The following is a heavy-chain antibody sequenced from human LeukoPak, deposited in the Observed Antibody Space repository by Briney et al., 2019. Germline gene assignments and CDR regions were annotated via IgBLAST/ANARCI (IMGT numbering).Heavy chain of an antibody. CDR1: GFTFSTYA. CDR3: AKSCCSISSSYDGYDY. Sequence: PGGSLRLSCAASGFTFSTYAMSWVRQAPGKGLEWVSAISGSGTNSYYADSVKGRFTISRDDSKNTLYLQMNSLRAEDTAVYYCAKSCCSISSSYDGYDYWGQGSLVTVSS. V-gene: IGHV3-23*01. CDR2: ISGSGTNS. J-gene: IGHJ4*02. D-gene: IGHD2-2*01.